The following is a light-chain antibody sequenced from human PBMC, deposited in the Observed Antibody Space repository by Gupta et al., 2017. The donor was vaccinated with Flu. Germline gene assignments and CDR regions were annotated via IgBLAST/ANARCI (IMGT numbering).Light chain of an antibody. CDR3: ASYDGASTI. J-gene: IGLJ2*01. CDR2: YVG. Sequence: QSITISCTGSSSDIGGYNFVSWYQQHPGKAPYLIIFYVGRRHSGVSDRFSASKSGNTASLTISGLQTEDEADYYCASYDGASTIFGEGTKLTVL. V-gene: IGLV2-14*03. CDR1: SSDIGGYNF.